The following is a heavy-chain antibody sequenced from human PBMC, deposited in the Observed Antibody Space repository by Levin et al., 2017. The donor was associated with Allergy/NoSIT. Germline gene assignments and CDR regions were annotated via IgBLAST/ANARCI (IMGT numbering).Heavy chain of an antibody. Sequence: SCAASGFTFSSYAMHWVRQAPGKGLEWVTFVSYDESYKYYADSVRGRFTISRDNSKNTLYLQMNSLRAEDTAVYYCARGFQPLSLEWPGDYWGQGTLVTVSS. V-gene: IGHV3-30-3*01. CDR1: GFTFSSYA. CDR3: ARGFQPLSLEWPGDY. D-gene: IGHD3-3*01. J-gene: IGHJ4*02. CDR2: VSYDESYK.